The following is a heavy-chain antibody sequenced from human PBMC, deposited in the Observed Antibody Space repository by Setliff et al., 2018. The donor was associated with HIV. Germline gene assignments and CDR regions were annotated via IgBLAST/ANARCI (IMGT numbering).Heavy chain of an antibody. CDR3: ARVEGATATLTD. Sequence: SVKVSCKASGNTFSSYGITWVRQAPGQGLEWMGGTTPLLGTTNYAQKFQGRVTITTDEPTNTVYMELSGLRSEDTAVYYCARVEGATATLTDWGQGTLVTVSS. V-gene: IGHV1-69*05. D-gene: IGHD1-26*01. CDR1: GNTFSSYG. CDR2: TTPLLGTT. J-gene: IGHJ4*02.